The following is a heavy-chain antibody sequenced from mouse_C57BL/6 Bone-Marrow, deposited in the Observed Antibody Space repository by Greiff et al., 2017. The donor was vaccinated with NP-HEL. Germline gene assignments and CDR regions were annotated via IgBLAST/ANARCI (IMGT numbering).Heavy chain of an antibody. CDR1: GYTFTSYW. CDR2: IHPNSGST. D-gene: IGHD2-4*01. CDR3: ARGSTMITTVFDY. V-gene: IGHV1-64*01. J-gene: IGHJ2*01. Sequence: QVQLKQPGAELVKPGASVKLSCKASGYTFTSYWMHWVKQRPGQGLEWIGMIHPNSGSTNYNEKFKSKATLTVDKSSSTAYMQLSSLTSEDSAVYYCARGSTMITTVFDYWGQGTTLTVSS.